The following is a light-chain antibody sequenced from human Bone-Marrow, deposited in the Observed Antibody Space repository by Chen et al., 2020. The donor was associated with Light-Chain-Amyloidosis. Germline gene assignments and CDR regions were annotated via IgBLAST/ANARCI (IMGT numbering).Light chain of an antibody. CDR2: YKSDSDK. J-gene: IGLJ3*02. V-gene: IGLV5-45*03. Sequence: QAVLTQPSSLSASPGASASLTCTLRSGINVGTYRIYWYQQKPGSPPQYLLRYKSDSDKQQGSGVPSRYSGATDASANAGILLISVLQSEDEADYYSMSWHSSAWVFGGGTKLTVL. CDR3: MSWHSSAWV. CDR1: SGINVGTYR.